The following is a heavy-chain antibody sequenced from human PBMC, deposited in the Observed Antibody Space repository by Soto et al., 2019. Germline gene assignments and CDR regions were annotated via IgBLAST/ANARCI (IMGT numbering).Heavy chain of an antibody. CDR3: VAVDYGDY. CDR1: GYTFNSYA. V-gene: IGHV1-3*01. CDR2: INAGNGNT. J-gene: IGHJ4*02. Sequence: QVQLVQSGAEVKKPGASVKVSCKTSGYTFNSYAVHWARQAPGQRLEWMGWINAGNGNTEYSQKFQGRVTFTRDTSASTAHMELSSLRSEDTAVYYCVAVDYGDYWGQGTLVTVSS. D-gene: IGHD6-19*01.